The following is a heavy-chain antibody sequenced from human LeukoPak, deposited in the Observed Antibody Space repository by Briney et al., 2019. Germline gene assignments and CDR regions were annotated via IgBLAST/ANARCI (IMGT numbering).Heavy chain of an antibody. V-gene: IGHV4-61*01. Sequence: SETLSLTCTVSGGSVSSGSYYWSWIRQPPGKGLEWIGYIYYSGSTNYNPSLKSRVTISVDTSKNQFSLKLSSVTAADTAVYYCARSRAFNSGAFDPWGQGGLVTVSS. J-gene: IGHJ5*02. CDR3: ARSRAFNSGAFDP. D-gene: IGHD1-26*01. CDR1: GGSVSSGSYY. CDR2: IYYSGST.